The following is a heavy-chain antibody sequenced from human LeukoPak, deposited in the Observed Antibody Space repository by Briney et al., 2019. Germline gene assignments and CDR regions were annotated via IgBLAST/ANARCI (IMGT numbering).Heavy chain of an antibody. CDR1: GFTFSSYS. V-gene: IGHV3-21*01. CDR2: ISSSSSYI. J-gene: IGHJ6*02. Sequence: PGGSLRLSCAASGFTFSSYSMNWVRQAPGKGLEWVSSISSSSSYIYYADSVKGRFTISRDNAKNSLYLQMNSLRAADTAVYYCAKGGSPRGYYYYYGMDVWGQGTTVTVSS. CDR3: AKGGSPRGYYYYYGMDV. D-gene: IGHD1-26*01.